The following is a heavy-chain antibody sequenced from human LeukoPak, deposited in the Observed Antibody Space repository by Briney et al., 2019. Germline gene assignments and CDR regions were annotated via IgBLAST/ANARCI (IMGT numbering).Heavy chain of an antibody. J-gene: IGHJ3*02. V-gene: IGHV3-23*01. CDR3: AKLGGEHRGSFDI. CDR2: IPGSGGST. Sequence: PGGSLRFSCVASGFTFSTYAISWVRQAPGKGLEWVSVIPGSGGSTYYADSVKGRFTISRDNSKNTLFLQMNSLRADDTAIYYCAKLGGEHRGSFDIWGQGTMVTVCS. D-gene: IGHD3-22*01. CDR1: GFTFSTYA.